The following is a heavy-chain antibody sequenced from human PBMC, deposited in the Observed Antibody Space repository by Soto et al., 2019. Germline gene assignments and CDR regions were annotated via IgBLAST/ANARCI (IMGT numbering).Heavy chain of an antibody. Sequence: PSETLSLTCTVSCGSISSYYWSWIRQPPGKGLEWIGYIYYSGSTNYNPSLKSRVTISVDTSKNQFSLKLSSVAAADTAVYYCARDTMVRGVLYYYYGMDVWGQGTTVTVSS. V-gene: IGHV4-59*01. CDR3: ARDTMVRGVLYYYYGMDV. CDR1: CGSISSYY. CDR2: IYYSGST. J-gene: IGHJ6*02. D-gene: IGHD3-10*01.